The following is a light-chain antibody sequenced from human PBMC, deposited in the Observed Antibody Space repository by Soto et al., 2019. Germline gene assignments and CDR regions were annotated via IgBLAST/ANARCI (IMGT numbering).Light chain of an antibody. CDR2: GAS. CDR3: PQYGPSLWK. V-gene: IGKV3-20*01. CDR1: QSVSSTY. J-gene: IGKJ1*01. Sequence: EIVLTQSPGTLSLSPGERATLSCRASQSVSSTYLAWYQQKPGQAPRLLMYGASSRASGVPDRFSASGSGTDFTPTISRLPTEDFAVYYWPQYGPSLWKFGQGTKVEIK.